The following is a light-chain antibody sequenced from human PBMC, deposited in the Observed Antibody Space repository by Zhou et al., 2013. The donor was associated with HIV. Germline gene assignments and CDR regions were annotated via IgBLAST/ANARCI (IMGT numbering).Light chain of an antibody. CDR3: QKYNGAPFT. V-gene: IGKV1-27*01. Sequence: DIQMTQSPSSLSASVGDRVTITCRASQGISNYLAWYQQKPGKVPKLLIYAASTLQPGVPSRFGGGGSGTDFTLTISSLQPEDVAVYYCQKYNGAPFTFGGGTKVELK. J-gene: IGKJ4*01. CDR2: AAS. CDR1: QGISNY.